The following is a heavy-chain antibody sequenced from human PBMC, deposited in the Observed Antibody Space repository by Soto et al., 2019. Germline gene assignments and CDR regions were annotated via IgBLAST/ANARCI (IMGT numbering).Heavy chain of an antibody. Sequence: SETLSLTCTVSGGSISSISYYWGWIRQPPGKGLEWIGSIYYSGSTYYNPSLKSRVTISVDTSKNQFSLKLSSVTAADTAVYYCASPRIAFYNWFDPWGQGTLVTVSS. CDR2: IYYSGST. J-gene: IGHJ5*02. D-gene: IGHD3-3*02. CDR3: ASPRIAFYNWFDP. V-gene: IGHV4-39*01. CDR1: GGSISSISYY.